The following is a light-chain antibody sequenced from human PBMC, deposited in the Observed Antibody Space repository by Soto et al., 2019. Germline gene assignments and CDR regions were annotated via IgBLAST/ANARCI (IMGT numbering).Light chain of an antibody. CDR1: QSISSW. Sequence: GDRVTLTCRTSQSISSWLAWYQQKPGKAPKLLIYDASTLESGVPSRFSGSGSGTEFTLTISSLQPEDFVTYYCQQLNSYPFTFGQGTKVDIK. CDR3: QQLNSYPFT. V-gene: IGKV1-5*01. J-gene: IGKJ1*01. CDR2: DAS.